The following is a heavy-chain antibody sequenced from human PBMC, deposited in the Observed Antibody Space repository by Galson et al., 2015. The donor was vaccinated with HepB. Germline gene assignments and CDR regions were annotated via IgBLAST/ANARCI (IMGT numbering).Heavy chain of an antibody. D-gene: IGHD2-21*02. CDR2: INAGNGNT. CDR1: GYTFTSYA. J-gene: IGHJ4*02. Sequence: SVKVSCKASGYTFTSYAMHWVRQAPGQRLEWMGWINAGNGNTKYSQKFQGRVTITRDTSASTAYMELSSLRSEDTAVYYSARAWNGWFSRVVTALYYFDYWGQGTLVTVSS. CDR3: ARAWNGWFSRVVTALYYFDY. V-gene: IGHV1-3*01.